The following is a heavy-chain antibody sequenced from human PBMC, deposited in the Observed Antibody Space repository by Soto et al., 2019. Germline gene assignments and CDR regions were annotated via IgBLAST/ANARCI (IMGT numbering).Heavy chain of an antibody. CDR3: ARYLGELSLYDTGFDY. CDR2: ISAYNGNT. V-gene: IGHV1-18*01. Sequence: QVQLVQSGAEVKKPGASVKVSCKASGYTFTSYGISWVRQAPGQGLERMGWISAYNGNTNYAQKVQGRVTMTTDTSTSTAYMELRSLRSDDTAVYYCARYLGELSLYDTGFDYWGQGTLVTVSS. J-gene: IGHJ4*02. D-gene: IGHD3-16*02. CDR1: GYTFTSYG.